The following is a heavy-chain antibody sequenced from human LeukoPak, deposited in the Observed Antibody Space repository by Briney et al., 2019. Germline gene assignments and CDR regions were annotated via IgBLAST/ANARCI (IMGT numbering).Heavy chain of an antibody. CDR3: ARAGYGAGKYYYYGMDV. Sequence: GRSLRLSCAASGFTFSTFAMHWVRQAPGKGLEWVAVIWYDGSDKYYADSVKGRFTISRDNSKNTLYLQMNSLRAEDTAVYYCARAGYGAGKYYYYGMDVWGQGTAVTVSS. V-gene: IGHV3-33*01. CDR2: IWYDGSDK. CDR1: GFTFSTFA. D-gene: IGHD5-12*01. J-gene: IGHJ6*02.